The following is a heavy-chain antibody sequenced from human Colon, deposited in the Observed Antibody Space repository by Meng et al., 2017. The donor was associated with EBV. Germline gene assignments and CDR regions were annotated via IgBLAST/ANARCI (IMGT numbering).Heavy chain of an antibody. CDR1: GGSFSGYV. CDR3: ARVPTTGYKDH. V-gene: IGHV4-34*01. CDR2: VSHPGSA. J-gene: IGHJ4*02. D-gene: IGHD3-9*01. Sequence: GLLDAWGASLLEPSDALSHPCTFTGGSFSGYVWSWVRQPPGKGMEWIGEVSHPGSANYNPSLKSRVTISVDASEKQFSLRLTSVTAADSAVYYCARVPTTGYKDHWGQGTLVTVSS.